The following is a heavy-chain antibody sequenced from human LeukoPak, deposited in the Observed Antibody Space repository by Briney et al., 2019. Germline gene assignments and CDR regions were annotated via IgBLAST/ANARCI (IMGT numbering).Heavy chain of an antibody. V-gene: IGHV3-23*01. Sequence: GGSLRLSCAASGFTFSSYAMSWVRQAPGKGLEWVSAISGSGGSTYYADSVKGRFTISRDNSKNTLYLQMYSLRAEDTAVYYCAKVRVGATLYFDYWGQGTLVTVSS. CDR1: GFTFSSYA. D-gene: IGHD1-26*01. J-gene: IGHJ4*02. CDR2: ISGSGGST. CDR3: AKVRVGATLYFDY.